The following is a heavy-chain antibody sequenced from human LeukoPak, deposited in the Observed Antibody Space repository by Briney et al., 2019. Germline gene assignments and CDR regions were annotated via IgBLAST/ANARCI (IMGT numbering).Heavy chain of an antibody. CDR3: AADVDSSGYPVQK. CDR1: GFTFTSSA. D-gene: IGHD3-22*01. CDR2: IVVGSGNT. J-gene: IGHJ4*02. Sequence: SVKVSCKASGFTFTSSAMQWVRQARGQRLEWIGWIVVGSGNTNYAQKFQERVTITRDMSTSTAYMELSSLRSEDTAVYYCAADVDSSGYPVQKWGQGTLVTVSS. V-gene: IGHV1-58*02.